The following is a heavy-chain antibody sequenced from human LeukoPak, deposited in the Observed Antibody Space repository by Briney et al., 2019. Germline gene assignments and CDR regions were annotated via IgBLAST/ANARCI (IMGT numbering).Heavy chain of an antibody. CDR3: ARDESSISMIVPDAFDI. V-gene: IGHV3-23*01. CDR2: ISGSGGST. CDR1: GFTFSSYA. D-gene: IGHD3-22*01. J-gene: IGHJ3*02. Sequence: PGGSLRLSCAASGFTFSSYAMSWVRQAPGKGLEWVSAISGSGGSTYYADSVKGRFTISRDNSKNTLYLQMNSLRAEDTAVYYCARDESSISMIVPDAFDIWGQGTMVTVSS.